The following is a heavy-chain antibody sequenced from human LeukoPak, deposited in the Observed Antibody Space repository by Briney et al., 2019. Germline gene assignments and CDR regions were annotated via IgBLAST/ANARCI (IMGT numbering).Heavy chain of an antibody. V-gene: IGHV4-4*09. CDR2: IYTSGST. J-gene: IGHJ4*02. Sequence: PSETLSLTCTASGGSISSYYWSWIRQPPGKGLEWIGYIYTSGSTNYNPSLKSRVTISVDTSKNQFSLKLSSVTAADTAVYYCARLAPYSSGWYGRGPFDYWGQGTLVTVSS. CDR3: ARLAPYSSGWYGRGPFDY. D-gene: IGHD6-19*01. CDR1: GGSISSYY.